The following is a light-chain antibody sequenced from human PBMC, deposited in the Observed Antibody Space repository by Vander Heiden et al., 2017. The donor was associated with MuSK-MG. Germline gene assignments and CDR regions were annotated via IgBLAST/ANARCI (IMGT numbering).Light chain of an antibody. V-gene: IGKV4-1*01. CDR3: QQEDSTPRT. Sequence: IVMTQSPDSMAVSLGERATINCKSSQSLLHSSNNKNYLAWYQQRAGQPPKLLIYWASTRQSGVPDRFSGSGSGADFTLTISSLQAEDVAVYYCQQEDSTPRTFGQGTKVEIK. CDR2: WAS. CDR1: QSLLHSSNNKNY. J-gene: IGKJ1*01.